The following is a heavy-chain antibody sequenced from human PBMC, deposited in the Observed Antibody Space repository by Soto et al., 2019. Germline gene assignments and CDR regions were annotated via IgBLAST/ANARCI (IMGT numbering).Heavy chain of an antibody. CDR2: IYYSGST. CDR3: ARRYSSSFDY. V-gene: IGHV4-59*08. Sequence: SETLSLTCTVSGGTISSYYWSWIRQPPGKGLEWIGYIYYSGSTNYNPSLKSRVTISVDTSKNQFSLKLSSVTAADTAVYYCARRYSSSFDYWGQGTLVTVSS. J-gene: IGHJ4*02. CDR1: GGTISSYY. D-gene: IGHD6-13*01.